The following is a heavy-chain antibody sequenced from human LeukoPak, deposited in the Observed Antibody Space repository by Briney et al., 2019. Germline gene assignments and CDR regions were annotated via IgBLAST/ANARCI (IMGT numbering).Heavy chain of an antibody. CDR3: ARERITMVRGVFVCYYGMDV. D-gene: IGHD3-10*01. J-gene: IGHJ6*02. V-gene: IGHV4-59*01. CDR2: IYYSGST. CDR1: GGSISNYY. Sequence: SETLSLTCLVSGGSISNYYWSWIRQPPGKGLEWIGNIYYSGSTNYNPSLKSRVTISVDTSKNQFSLKLSSVTAADTAVYYCARERITMVRGVFVCYYGMDVWGPGTTVTVSS.